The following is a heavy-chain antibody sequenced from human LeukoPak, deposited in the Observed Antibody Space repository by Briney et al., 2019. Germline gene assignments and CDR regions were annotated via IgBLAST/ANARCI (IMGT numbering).Heavy chain of an antibody. CDR3: ARGRGERDGYNWNNWFDP. Sequence: SETLSLTCTVSGYSISSGYYWGWIRPSPGKGLEWIGSIYHGGSTYYNPSLRSRVIVSVDTSKNQFSLKLSSVTAADTAVYYCARGRGERDGYNWNNWFDPWGQGTLVTVSS. CDR1: GYSISSGYY. V-gene: IGHV4-38-2*02. D-gene: IGHD5-24*01. CDR2: IYHGGST. J-gene: IGHJ5*02.